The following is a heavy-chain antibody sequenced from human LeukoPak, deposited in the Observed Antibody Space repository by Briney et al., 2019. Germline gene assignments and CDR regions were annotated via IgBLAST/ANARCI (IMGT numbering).Heavy chain of an antibody. CDR1: GFTFNNAW. V-gene: IGHV3-15*01. J-gene: IGHJ4*02. CDR2: IKSKPDGGTP. D-gene: IGHD6-13*01. CDR3: STFDSSWYGGETKAFDY. Sequence: GGSLRLSCAASGFTFNNAWMNWVRQAPGKGLEWVGRIKSKPDGGTPDYAAPVKGRFTISRDDSEETLYLQMNSLQTADTAVHYCSTFDSSWYGGETKAFDYWGQGTLVTVS.